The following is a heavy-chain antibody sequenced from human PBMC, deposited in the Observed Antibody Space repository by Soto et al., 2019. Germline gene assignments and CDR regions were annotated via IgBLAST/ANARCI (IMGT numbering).Heavy chain of an antibody. CDR3: AREAYDSSGLFDY. V-gene: IGHV4-59*01. CDR1: DCSISSYY. CDR2: IYYSGST. Sequence: SDTLSLTCTVSDCSISSYYLSWIRQPPVKGLEWIGYIYYSGSTNYNPSLKSRVTISVDTSKNQFSLKLSSVTAADTAVYYCAREAYDSSGLFDYWGQGTLVTVSS. J-gene: IGHJ4*02. D-gene: IGHD3-22*01.